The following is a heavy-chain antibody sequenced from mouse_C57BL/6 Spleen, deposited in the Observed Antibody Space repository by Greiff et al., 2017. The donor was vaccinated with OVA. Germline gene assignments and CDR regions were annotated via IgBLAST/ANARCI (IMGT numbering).Heavy chain of an antibody. J-gene: IGHJ1*03. CDR3: ARPYGNFPYWYFEV. CDR2: ISSGSSTI. CDR1: GFTFSDYG. V-gene: IGHV5-17*01. Sequence: EVKLMESGGGLVKPGGSLKLSCAASGFTFSDYGMHWVRQAPEKGLEWVAYISSGSSTIYYADTVKGRFTISRDNAKNTLFLQMTSLRSEDTAMYYCARPYGNFPYWYFEVWGTGTTVTVSS. D-gene: IGHD2-1*01.